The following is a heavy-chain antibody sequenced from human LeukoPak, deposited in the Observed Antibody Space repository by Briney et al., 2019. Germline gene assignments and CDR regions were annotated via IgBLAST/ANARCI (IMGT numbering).Heavy chain of an antibody. D-gene: IGHD3-22*01. CDR3: AREGDYDSSGYYWNYLDY. CDR1: GGTFSSYA. CDR2: IIPILGIA. V-gene: IGHV1-69*04. J-gene: IGHJ4*02. Sequence: GGSVKVSCKASGGTFSSYAISWVRQAPGQGLEWMGRIIPILGIANYAQKFQGRVTITADKSTSTAYMELSSLRSEDTAVYYCAREGDYDSSGYYWNYLDYWGQGTLVTVSS.